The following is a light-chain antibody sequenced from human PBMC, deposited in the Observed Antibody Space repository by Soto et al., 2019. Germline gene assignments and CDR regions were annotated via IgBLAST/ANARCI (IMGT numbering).Light chain of an antibody. CDR3: QQSGGSPLFLT. J-gene: IGKJ4*01. CDR2: GAS. CDR1: QSVSSYY. V-gene: IGKV3-20*01. Sequence: EIVLTQSPGTLSLSPGERASLSCRTSQSVSSYYLAWYQQKPGQAPRLLIYGASTRATGIPDRFSGSGSGTDFSLTTSRLEPEDFAVYYCQQSGGSPLFLTFGGGTKVEIK.